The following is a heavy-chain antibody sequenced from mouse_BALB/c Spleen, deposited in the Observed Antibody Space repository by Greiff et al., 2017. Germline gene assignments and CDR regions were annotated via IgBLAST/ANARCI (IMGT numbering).Heavy chain of an antibody. Sequence: VQLQESGPGLVQPSQSLSITCTVSGFSLTSYGVHWVRQSPGKGLEWLGVIWSGGSTDYNAAFISRLSISKDNSKSQVFFKMNSLQANDTAIYYCASDYGNYVYAMDYWGQGTSVTVSS. CDR3: ASDYGNYVYAMDY. D-gene: IGHD2-1*01. CDR1: GFSLTSYG. V-gene: IGHV2-2*02. J-gene: IGHJ4*01. CDR2: IWSGGST.